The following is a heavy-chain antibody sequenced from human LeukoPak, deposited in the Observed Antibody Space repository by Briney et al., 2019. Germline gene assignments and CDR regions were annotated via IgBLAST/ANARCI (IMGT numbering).Heavy chain of an antibody. CDR1: GGSFSGYY. J-gene: IGHJ4*02. V-gene: IGHV4-34*01. Sequence: RSSETLSLTCAVYGGSFSGYYWSWIRQPPGKGLEWIGEINHSGSTNYNPSLKSRVTISVDTSKNQFSLKLGSVTAADTAAYYCARRDYGILTGYSFDYWGQGTLVTVSS. CDR3: ARRDYGILTGYSFDY. D-gene: IGHD3-9*01. CDR2: INHSGST.